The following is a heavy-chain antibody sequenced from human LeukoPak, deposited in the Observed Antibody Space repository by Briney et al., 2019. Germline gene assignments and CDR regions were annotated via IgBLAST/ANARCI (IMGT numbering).Heavy chain of an antibody. CDR1: GDSVSSNSVA. V-gene: IGHV6-1*01. CDR2: TYYRSKWYN. J-gene: IGHJ4*01. D-gene: IGHD6-13*01. CDR3: ARKVTTAGNGSFDY. Sequence: QTLSLTCAISGDSVSSNSVAWNCIRQSPSRGLEWLGRTYYRSKWYNDYAVSVKRRITINADTSKNQFSLQLNSVTPEDTAVYYCARKVTTAGNGSFDYWGQGTLVTVSS.